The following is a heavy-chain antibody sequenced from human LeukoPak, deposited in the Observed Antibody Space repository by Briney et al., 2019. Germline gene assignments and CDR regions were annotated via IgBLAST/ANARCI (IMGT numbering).Heavy chain of an antibody. D-gene: IGHD6-19*01. V-gene: IGHV3-23*01. J-gene: IGHJ5*02. CDR1: GFTFSSYW. CDR2: IEASDVNT. CDR3: AKGSGSGWYGWFDP. Sequence: GGSLTLSCTASGFTFSSYWMSWVRQAPGKGLEWVSCIEASDVNTYYADSVKGGFSISRDNSKNTLYLQMNSLRAEDTAVYYCAKGSGSGWYGWFDPWGQGTLVTVSS.